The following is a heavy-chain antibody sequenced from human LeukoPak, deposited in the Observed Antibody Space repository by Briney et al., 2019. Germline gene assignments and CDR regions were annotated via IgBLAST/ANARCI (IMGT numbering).Heavy chain of an antibody. CDR2: ISSSSSTI. Sequence: GGSLRLSCAASGFIFSSYSMNWVRQAPGKGLEWVSYISSSSSTIYNADSVRGRFTISRDNAKNSLYLQMNSLRAEDTAVYYCARDGGAGSYYFDYWGQGTLVTVSS. CDR3: ARDGGAGSYYFDY. V-gene: IGHV3-48*01. CDR1: GFIFSSYS. D-gene: IGHD6-19*01. J-gene: IGHJ4*02.